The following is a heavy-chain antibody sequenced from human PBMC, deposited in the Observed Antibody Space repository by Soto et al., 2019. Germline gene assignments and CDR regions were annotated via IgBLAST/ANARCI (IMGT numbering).Heavy chain of an antibody. Sequence: QVQLQESGPGLVKPSGTLSLTCAVSGGSISSSNWWSWVRQPPGKGLEWIGEIYHSGSTNYNPSLKGGSPIPVDKSKTQFSLKWSFGTAADRAVYYCARIGEGRVLRDYWGRGTLVTVSS. V-gene: IGHV4-4*02. CDR2: IYHSGST. D-gene: IGHD4-17*01. CDR1: GGSISSSNW. CDR3: ARIGEGRVLRDY. J-gene: IGHJ4*02.